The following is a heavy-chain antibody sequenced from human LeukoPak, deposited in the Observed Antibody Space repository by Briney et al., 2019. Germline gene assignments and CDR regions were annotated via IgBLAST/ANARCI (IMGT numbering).Heavy chain of an antibody. D-gene: IGHD5-24*01. V-gene: IGHV4-31*03. J-gene: IGHJ4*02. CDR3: ARVEDGYNSREFDY. CDR1: GGSISSGGYY. CDR2: IYYSGST. Sequence: TLSLTCTVSGGSISSGGYYWSWIRQHPGKGLEWIGYIYYSGSTYYNPSLKSRVTISVDTSKNQFSLKLSSVTAADTAVYYCARVEDGYNSREFDYWGQGTLVTVSS.